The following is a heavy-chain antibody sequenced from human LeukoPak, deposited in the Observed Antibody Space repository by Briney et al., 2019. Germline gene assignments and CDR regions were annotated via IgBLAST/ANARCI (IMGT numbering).Heavy chain of an antibody. Sequence: GGSLRLSCAASGYTVSSNYMSWVRQAPGKGLEWVSVIYSGGSTYYADSVKGRFTISRDNSKNTLYLQMNSLRAEDTAVYYCARETRELRSAEYFQHWGQGTLVTVSS. CDR1: GYTVSSNY. CDR3: ARETRELRSAEYFQH. CDR2: IYSGGST. V-gene: IGHV3-66*01. J-gene: IGHJ1*01. D-gene: IGHD1-26*01.